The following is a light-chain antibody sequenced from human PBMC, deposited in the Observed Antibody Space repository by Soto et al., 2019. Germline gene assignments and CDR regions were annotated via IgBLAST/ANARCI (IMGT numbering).Light chain of an antibody. CDR2: EVG. CDR3: SSYTSSTTWV. Sequence: QSALTQPASVSGSPGQSITISCTGTSSDIGGYNYVSWYQQHPGKAPKLMIYEVGNRPSGVSNRFSGSKSGNTASLTISGLQTEDEAYYYCSSYTSSTTWVFGGGTKVTVL. V-gene: IGLV2-14*01. J-gene: IGLJ3*02. CDR1: SSDIGGYNY.